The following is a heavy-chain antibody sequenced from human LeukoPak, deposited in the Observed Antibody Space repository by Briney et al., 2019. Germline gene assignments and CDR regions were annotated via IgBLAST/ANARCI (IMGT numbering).Heavy chain of an antibody. CDR2: TNQDGSRE. CDR3: ARDSGWTFDP. V-gene: IGHV3-7*01. D-gene: IGHD6-19*01. CDR1: GFTFSSYS. J-gene: IGHJ5*02. Sequence: QSGGSLRLSCAASGFTFSSYSMNWVRRAPGKGLEWVANTNQDGSREKYADSVRGRFTVSRDNAKNSVYLQMNSLGVEDTAIYYCARDSGWTFDPWGQGTLVTVSS.